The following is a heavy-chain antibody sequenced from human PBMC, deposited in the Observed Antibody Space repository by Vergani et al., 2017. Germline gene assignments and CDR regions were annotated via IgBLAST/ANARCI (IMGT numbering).Heavy chain of an antibody. CDR2: IYYSGST. Sequence: QVQLQESGPGLVKPSETLSLTCTVSGGSISSYYWSWIRQPPGKGLEWIGYIYYSGSTNYNPSLKIRVHITVDTSKNQFSLKLSSVTAADTAVYYCARAHYGGNSGAAFDIWGQGTMVTVSS. V-gene: IGHV4-59*01. CDR3: ARAHYGGNSGAAFDI. CDR1: GGSISSYY. J-gene: IGHJ3*02. D-gene: IGHD4-23*01.